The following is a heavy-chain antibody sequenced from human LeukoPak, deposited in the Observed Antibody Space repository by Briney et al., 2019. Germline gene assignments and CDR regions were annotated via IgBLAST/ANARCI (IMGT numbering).Heavy chain of an antibody. Sequence: GGSLRLSCAASGFSFGSYAMSWVRQAPGKGLEWVAAISGSGGSTYYADSVKGRFTISRDNSKNTLYLQMNSLRAEDTAVYYCAKESDTAMSHIDYWGQGTLVTVSS. V-gene: IGHV3-23*01. D-gene: IGHD5-18*01. J-gene: IGHJ4*02. CDR2: ISGSGGST. CDR3: AKESDTAMSHIDY. CDR1: GFSFGSYA.